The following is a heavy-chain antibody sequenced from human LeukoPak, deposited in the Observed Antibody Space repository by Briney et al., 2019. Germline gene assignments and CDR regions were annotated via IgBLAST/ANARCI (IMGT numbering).Heavy chain of an antibody. CDR3: ARDRALQENWFDP. CDR1: GFTVSSNY. CDR2: MYDDGSK. J-gene: IGHJ5*02. Sequence: GRSLRLSCVASGFTVSSNYMSWVRQAPGKRLEWVSVMYDDGSKYYADSVKGRFTISRDKSKNTLYLQMNSLRVEDTAVYYCARDRALQENWFDPWGQGTLVTVSS. V-gene: IGHV3-66*01. D-gene: IGHD3-10*01.